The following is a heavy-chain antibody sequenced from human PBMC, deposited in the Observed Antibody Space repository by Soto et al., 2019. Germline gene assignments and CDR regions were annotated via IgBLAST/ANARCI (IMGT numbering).Heavy chain of an antibody. CDR2: IYYSGST. J-gene: IGHJ4*02. Sequence: QVQLQESGPGLVKPSQTLSLTCTVSGGSISSGGYYWSWIRQHPGKGLEWIGYIYYSGSTYYNPSLKSRCTIAVDTSKNQFSLKLTSVTAADTAVYYCARVRVDGDDESRVDYWGQGTLVTVSS. V-gene: IGHV4-31*03. D-gene: IGHD1-1*01. CDR3: ARVRVDGDDESRVDY. CDR1: GGSISSGGYY.